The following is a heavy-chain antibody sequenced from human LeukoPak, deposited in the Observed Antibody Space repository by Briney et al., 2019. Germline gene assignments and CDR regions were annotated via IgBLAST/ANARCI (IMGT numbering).Heavy chain of an antibody. V-gene: IGHV3-53*01. D-gene: IGHD3-10*02. CDR2: MYSEDNK. CDR3: ARGVLGIILIDY. Sequence: GGSLRLSCAASGFTVSNTYMAWVRQAPGKGLEWVSFMYSEDNKYYADSVKGRFTISRDISKNTVYLQMNTLRADDMAVYYCARGVLGIILIDYWGQGTLVTVSS. CDR1: GFTVSNTY. J-gene: IGHJ4*02.